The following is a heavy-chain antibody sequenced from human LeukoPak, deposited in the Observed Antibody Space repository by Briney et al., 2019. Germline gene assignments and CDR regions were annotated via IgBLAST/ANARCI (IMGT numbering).Heavy chain of an antibody. CDR2: ISAYNGNT. CDR1: GYTFTGYY. D-gene: IGHD2/OR15-2a*01. Sequence: ASVKVSCKASGYTFTGYYMHWVRQAPGQGLEWMGWISAYNGNTNYAQKLQGRVTMTTDTSTSTAYMELRSLRSDDTAVYYCASVLDENWGQGTLVTVSS. CDR3: ASVLDEN. V-gene: IGHV1-18*04. J-gene: IGHJ4*02.